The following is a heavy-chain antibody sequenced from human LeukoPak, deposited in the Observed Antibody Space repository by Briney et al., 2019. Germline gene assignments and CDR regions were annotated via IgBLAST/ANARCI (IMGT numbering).Heavy chain of an antibody. CDR2: IYTSGST. D-gene: IGHD5-12*01. CDR1: GGSISSGSYY. V-gene: IGHV4-61*02. Sequence: SETLSLTCTVSGGSISSGSYYWSWIRQPAGKGLEWIGRIYTSGSTNYNPSLKSRVTISVDTSKNQFSLKLSSVTAADTAVYYCARDVVATTPYYYYYYYMDVWGKGTTVTVSS. J-gene: IGHJ6*03. CDR3: ARDVVATTPYYYYYYYMDV.